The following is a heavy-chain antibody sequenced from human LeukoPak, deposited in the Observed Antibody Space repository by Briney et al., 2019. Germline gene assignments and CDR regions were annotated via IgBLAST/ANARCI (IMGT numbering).Heavy chain of an antibody. CDR2: IYYSGST. CDR3: ARMSLEWLLSGAFDI. V-gene: IGHV4-59*01. Sequence: SETLSLTCTVSGGSISSYYWSWIRQPPGKGLEWIGYIYYSGSTNYNPSLKSRVTISVDTSKNQFSLKLSSVTAADTAVYYCARMSLEWLLSGAFDIWGQGTMVTVSS. CDR1: GGSISSYY. J-gene: IGHJ3*02. D-gene: IGHD3-3*01.